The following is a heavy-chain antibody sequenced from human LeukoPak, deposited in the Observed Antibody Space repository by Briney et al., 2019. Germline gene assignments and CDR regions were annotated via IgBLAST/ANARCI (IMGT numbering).Heavy chain of an antibody. Sequence: SETLSLTCTVSGGSISSYYWSWIRQPPGKGLEWIGYISYSGSTNYNPSLKSRVTISRDTSKNQFSLKLTSETAADTAVYYCARYGKLGYCDTTSCPFDYWGQGTLVTASS. D-gene: IGHD2-2*01. V-gene: IGHV4-59*01. CDR2: ISYSGST. CDR1: GGSISSYY. CDR3: ARYGKLGYCDTTSCPFDY. J-gene: IGHJ4*02.